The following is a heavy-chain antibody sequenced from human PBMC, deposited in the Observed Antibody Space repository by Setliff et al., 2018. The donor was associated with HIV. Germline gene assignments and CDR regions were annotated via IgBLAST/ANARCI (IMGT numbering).Heavy chain of an antibody. CDR2: INAGNGNT. D-gene: IGHD3-10*01. J-gene: IGHJ3*02. Sequence: ASVKVSCKASGYTFTSYAMHWVRQAPGQRLEWMGWINAGNGNTKYSQKFQGRVTITRDTSASTAYMELSSLRSEDTAVYYCAREATSYYGSETGAFDIWGQGTMVTVSS. V-gene: IGHV1-3*01. CDR3: AREATSYYGSETGAFDI. CDR1: GYTFTSYA.